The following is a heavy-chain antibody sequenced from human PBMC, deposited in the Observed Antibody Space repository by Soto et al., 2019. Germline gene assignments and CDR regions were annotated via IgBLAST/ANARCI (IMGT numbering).Heavy chain of an antibody. V-gene: IGHV3-74*01. Sequence: EVQLVESGGGLVKPGGSLRLSCAASGFTFSNYWMHWVRQAPGKGLVWVSRIDRDGSSTNYADSVKGRFTISRDNAKNTLSLHMNSLRPEDTAVYYCTRGVVFDYWGQGTLVTVSS. CDR3: TRGVVFDY. J-gene: IGHJ4*02. CDR2: IDRDGSST. CDR1: GFTFSNYW. D-gene: IGHD2-15*01.